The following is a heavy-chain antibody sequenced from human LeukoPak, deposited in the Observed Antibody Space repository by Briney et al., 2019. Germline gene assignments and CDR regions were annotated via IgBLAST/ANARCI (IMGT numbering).Heavy chain of an antibody. CDR2: IIPIFGTA. D-gene: IGHD1-7*01. J-gene: IGHJ5*02. V-gene: IGHV1-69*05. CDR1: GGTFSSYA. Sequence: SVKVSCKASGGTFSSYAISWVRQAPGQGLEWMGGIIPIFGTANYAQKFQGRVTITTDESTSTAYMELSSLRSEDTAVYYCARDNYAGANWFDPWGQGTLVNVSS. CDR3: ARDNYAGANWFDP.